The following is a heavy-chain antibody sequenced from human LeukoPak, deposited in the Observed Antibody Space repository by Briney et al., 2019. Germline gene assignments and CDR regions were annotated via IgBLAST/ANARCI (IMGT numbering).Heavy chain of an antibody. CDR3: AKDSLSDSGRIDY. Sequence: GGSLRLSCAASGFTFSSYGMHWVRQAPGKGLEWVAVISYDGSNKYYADSVKGRFTISRDNSKNTLYLQMNSLRAEDTAVYYCAKDSLSDSGRIDYWGQGTLVTVSS. D-gene: IGHD2-15*01. CDR2: ISYDGSNK. J-gene: IGHJ4*02. V-gene: IGHV3-30*18. CDR1: GFTFSSYG.